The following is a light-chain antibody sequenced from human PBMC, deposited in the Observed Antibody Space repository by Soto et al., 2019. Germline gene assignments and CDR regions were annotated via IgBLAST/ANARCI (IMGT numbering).Light chain of an antibody. J-gene: IGLJ3*02. CDR3: QTWGTGIEV. CDR2: GNI. V-gene: IGLV1-40*01. CDR1: SSNIGAGYD. Sequence: QSVLTQPPSVSGAPGQRVTISCTGSSSNIGAGYDVHWYQQLPGTAPKLLIYGNINRPSGVPDRFSGSKSGTSASLAITGLQAEDEADYYCQTWGTGIEVFGGGPKLTVL.